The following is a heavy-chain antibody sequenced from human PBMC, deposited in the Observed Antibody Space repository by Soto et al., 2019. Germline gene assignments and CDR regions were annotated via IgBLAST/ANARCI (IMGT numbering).Heavy chain of an antibody. CDR3: ARVRASGCQRDFDS. J-gene: IGHJ4*02. CDR2: INPSGGT. CDR1: GGSFSGYY. V-gene: IGHV4-34*01. D-gene: IGHD2-8*01. Sequence: QVQLQQWGAGLLKPSETLSLTCGVYGGSFSGYYWSWIRQPPGKGLEWIEEINPSGGTNYNPSLKSRVTTSVDTSKKQCSLKVTAVTVADTAVESCARVRASGCQRDFDSWGQGTLVTVSS.